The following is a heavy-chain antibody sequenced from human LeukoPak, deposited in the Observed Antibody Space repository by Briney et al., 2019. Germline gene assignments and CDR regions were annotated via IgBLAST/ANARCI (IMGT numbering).Heavy chain of an antibody. Sequence: PSETLSLTCTVSGGSISSYYWSWIRQPPGKGLEWIGYIYYSGSTNYNPSLKSRVTISVDTSKNQFSLKLTSMTAADTAVYYCARSGGDRGWYYFDYWGQGTLVTVSS. CDR3: ARSGGDRGWYYFDY. V-gene: IGHV4-59*12. D-gene: IGHD6-19*01. J-gene: IGHJ4*02. CDR1: GGSISSYY. CDR2: IYYSGST.